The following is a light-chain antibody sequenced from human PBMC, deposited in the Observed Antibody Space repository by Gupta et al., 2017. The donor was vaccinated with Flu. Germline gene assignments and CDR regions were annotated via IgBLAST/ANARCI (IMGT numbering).Light chain of an antibody. V-gene: IGKV1-17*01. CDR1: QGIRND. CDR3: LKHNRDHPWT. CDR2: AAS. Sequence: DIQMPQSPSSLSASVGDRVTITCRASQGIRNDLGWYQQKPGKAPKRLIYAASSLQSGVPSRFIGSGSGTEFTLTISSLQPEDFATYYCLKHNRDHPWTFGQGTKVEIK. J-gene: IGKJ1*01.